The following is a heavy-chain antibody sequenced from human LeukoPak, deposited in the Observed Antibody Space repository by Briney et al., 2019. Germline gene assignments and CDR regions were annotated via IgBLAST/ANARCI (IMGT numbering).Heavy chain of an antibody. CDR2: IKQDGSEK. CDR1: GFTFSSYW. D-gene: IGHD5-12*01. V-gene: IGHV3-7*03. Sequence: GGSLRLSCAASGFTFSSYWMSWVRQAPGKGLEWVANIKQDGSEKYYVDSVKGRFTISRDNAKNSLYLQMNSLRAEDTAVYYCARENRGPAATMVDYWGQGTLVTVSS. CDR3: ARENRGPAATMVDY. J-gene: IGHJ4*02.